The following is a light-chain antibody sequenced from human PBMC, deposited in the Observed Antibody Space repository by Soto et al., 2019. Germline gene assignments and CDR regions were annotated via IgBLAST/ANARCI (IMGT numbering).Light chain of an antibody. CDR3: QQRNSLPLT. J-gene: IGKJ4*01. CDR2: GAT. Sequence: DIQMTQSPSSVSAFVGDSVTITCRASQRVRAWLAWYQQKEGKAPKLLIYGATSLLRGVPRRFSGSWSGTDFTLTISGLLPEDFATYYCQQRNSLPLTFGGGTKVDIK. V-gene: IGKV1D-12*01. CDR1: QRVRAW.